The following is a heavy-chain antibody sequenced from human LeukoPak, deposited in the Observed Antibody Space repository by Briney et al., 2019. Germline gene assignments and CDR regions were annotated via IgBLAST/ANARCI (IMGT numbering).Heavy chain of an antibody. CDR3: ARDLTVVVVPAAIGGWFDP. Sequence: ASVKVSCKESGYTFTSYYMHWVRQAPGQGLEWMGIINPSGGSTSYAQKFQGRVTMTRDTSTSTVYMELSSLRSEDTAVYYCARDLTVVVVPAAIGGWFDPWGQGTLVTVSS. CDR1: GYTFTSYY. V-gene: IGHV1-46*01. J-gene: IGHJ5*02. D-gene: IGHD2-2*01. CDR2: INPSGGST.